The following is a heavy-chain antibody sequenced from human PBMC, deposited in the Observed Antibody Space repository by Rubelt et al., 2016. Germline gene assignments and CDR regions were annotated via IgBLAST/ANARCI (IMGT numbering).Heavy chain of an antibody. Sequence: GGYSWGWIRQPPGKGLEWIGYIYHSGSTYYNPSLKSRVTISVDRSKNQFSLKLSSVTAADTAVYYCARTYTGSYGWFDPWGQGTLVIVSS. V-gene: IGHV4-30-2*01. CDR1: GGYS. CDR2: IYHSGST. D-gene: IGHD1-26*01. CDR3: ARTYTGSYGWFDP. J-gene: IGHJ5*02.